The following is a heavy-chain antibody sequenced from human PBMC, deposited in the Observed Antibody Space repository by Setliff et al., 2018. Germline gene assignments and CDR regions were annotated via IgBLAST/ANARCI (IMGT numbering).Heavy chain of an antibody. CDR1: GASIRNFY. CDR3: ARKVEQWLTPHFDY. V-gene: IGHV4-59*01. D-gene: IGHD6-19*01. CDR2: VRFTGST. Sequence: SETLSLTCNVSGASIRNFYWTWIRQPPGKGLEWIGYVRFTGSTNYNPSLKSRATMSVDVSKSQFSLRLSSVTAADTAVYYCARKVEQWLTPHFDYWGQGALVTVSS. J-gene: IGHJ4*02.